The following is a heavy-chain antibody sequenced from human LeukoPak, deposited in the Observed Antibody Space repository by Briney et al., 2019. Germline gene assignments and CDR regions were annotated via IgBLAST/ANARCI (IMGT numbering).Heavy chain of an antibody. CDR3: ARGSMIAAAGYFDY. J-gene: IGHJ4*02. D-gene: IGHD6-13*01. Sequence: SETLSLTCTVSGGSISSYYWSWIRQPPGKGLEWIGYIYYSGSTNYNPSLKSRVTISVDRSKNQFSLKLSSVTAADTAVYYCARGSMIAAAGYFDYWGQGTLVTVSS. CDR2: IYYSGST. CDR1: GGSISSYY. V-gene: IGHV4-59*12.